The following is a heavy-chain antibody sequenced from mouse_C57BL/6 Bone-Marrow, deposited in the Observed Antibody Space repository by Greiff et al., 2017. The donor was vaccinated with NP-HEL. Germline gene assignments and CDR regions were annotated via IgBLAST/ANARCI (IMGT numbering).Heavy chain of an antibody. CDR1: GYTFTDYY. V-gene: IGHV1-26*01. D-gene: IGHD2-4*01. CDR3: ARWYYDYDGDWYFDV. CDR2: INPNNGGT. J-gene: IGHJ1*03. Sequence: EVQLQQSGPELVKPGASVKISCKASGYTFTDYYMNWVKQSHGKSLEWIGDINPNNGGTSYNQKFKGKATLTVDKSSSTAYMELRSLTSEDSAVYYCARWYYDYDGDWYFDVWGTGTTVTVSS.